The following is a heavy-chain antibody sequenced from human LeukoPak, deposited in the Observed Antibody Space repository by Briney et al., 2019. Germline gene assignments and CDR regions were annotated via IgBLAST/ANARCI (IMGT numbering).Heavy chain of an antibody. CDR3: ARRGHVFTYDY. CDR1: GFTFSSYP. D-gene: IGHD3-16*01. Sequence: GSLRLSCAASGFTFSSYPMHWVRKAPGKGLEYVSAISSDGGSTYYADSVKGRFTISRDNSKNTLYLQVGSLRPEDLAVYYCARRGHVFTYDYWGQGTLVTVSS. J-gene: IGHJ4*02. CDR2: ISSDGGST. V-gene: IGHV3-64*02.